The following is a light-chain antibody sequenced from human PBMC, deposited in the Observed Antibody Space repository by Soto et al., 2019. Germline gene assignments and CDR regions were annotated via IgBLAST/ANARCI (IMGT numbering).Light chain of an antibody. J-gene: IGKJ2*01. Sequence: ENVLTQSPATLFVSPGERATLSCRTSQIIGTNLAWYQQKPGQAPRLLIYGAFIRAPGFPVRFRGTGSGSEFTLTISSLQSEDGALYYCQQYDKWPYTFGQGTNLEIK. CDR2: GAF. V-gene: IGKV3-15*01. CDR3: QQYDKWPYT. CDR1: QIIGTN.